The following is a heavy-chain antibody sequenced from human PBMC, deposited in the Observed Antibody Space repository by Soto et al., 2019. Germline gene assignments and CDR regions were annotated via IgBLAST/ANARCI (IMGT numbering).Heavy chain of an antibody. CDR2: IYHSGHT. CDR3: ARIHWAQSSLDY. Sequence: SETLSLTCNVSGGSITNNNWWSWVRQPPGKGLEWIGAIYHSGHTSFNPSLKSRATLSLDYSDNQFSLKLTSVTAADSAFYYCARIHWAQSSLDYWGRGILVTVSS. CDR1: GGSITNNNW. V-gene: IGHV4-4*02. D-gene: IGHD6-19*01. J-gene: IGHJ4*02.